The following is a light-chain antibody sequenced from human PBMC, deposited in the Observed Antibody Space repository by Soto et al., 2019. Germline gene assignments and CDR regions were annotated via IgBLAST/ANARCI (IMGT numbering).Light chain of an antibody. CDR2: YDD. J-gene: IGLJ3*02. V-gene: IGLV1-36*01. CDR3: SSYTIKNTWV. Sequence: QSVLTQPPSVSEAPRQRVTISCSGSSSNIGNNAVNWYQQLPGKAPKLLIYYDDLLPSGVSDRFSGSKSGNTASLTISGLQPEDEADYYCSSYTIKNTWVFGGGTKLTVL. CDR1: SSNIGNNA.